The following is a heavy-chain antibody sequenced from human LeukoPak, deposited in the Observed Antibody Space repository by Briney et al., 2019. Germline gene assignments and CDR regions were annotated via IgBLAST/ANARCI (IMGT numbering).Heavy chain of an antibody. D-gene: IGHD6-25*01. CDR3: AKGGFGAFDI. V-gene: IGHV3-30*02. Sequence: GGSLRLSCAVSGFAFYNYGMHWVRQAPGKGLEWVAYIRYDRSNKYYADSVKGRFTISRDNSKNTLYLQMNSLRADDTAVYYCAKGGFGAFDIWGQGTMVTVSS. CDR2: IRYDRSNK. J-gene: IGHJ3*02. CDR1: GFAFYNYG.